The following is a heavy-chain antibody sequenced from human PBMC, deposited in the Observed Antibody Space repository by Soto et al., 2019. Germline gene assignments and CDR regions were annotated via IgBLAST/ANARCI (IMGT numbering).Heavy chain of an antibody. CDR2: ITVGTGNT. V-gene: IGHV1-58*01. J-gene: IGHJ4*02. Sequence: SVKVSCKASGFTFTSSSVQWVRQARGQRLEWIGWITVGTGNTNYAQKFQERVTITKDMSTSTAYMELSNLRSEDTAVYYCAAGDSSGYYGGWGQGTQVTVS. CDR3: AAGDSSGYYGG. D-gene: IGHD3-22*01. CDR1: GFTFTSSS.